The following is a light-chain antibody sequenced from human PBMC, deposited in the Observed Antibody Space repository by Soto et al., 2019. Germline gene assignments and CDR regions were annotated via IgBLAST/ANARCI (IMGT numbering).Light chain of an antibody. CDR3: QQYNNWPPLT. CDR1: RSVSSS. J-gene: IGKJ4*01. CDR2: GAS. V-gene: IGKV3-15*01. Sequence: EIVLTQSPATLSVSPGETATLFCRASRSVSSSVAWYQQRPGRAPRLLISGASTRATDVPARFSGSGSGTEFTLTISSLQSEDFAVYYCQQYNNWPPLTFGGGTKVEIK.